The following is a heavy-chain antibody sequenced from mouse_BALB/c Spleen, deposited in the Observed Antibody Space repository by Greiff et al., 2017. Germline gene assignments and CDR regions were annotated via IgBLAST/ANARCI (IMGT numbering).Heavy chain of an antibody. V-gene: IGHV1-7*01. CDR3: ARRGMITTGYAMDY. CDR1: GYTFTSYW. J-gene: IGHJ4*01. CDR2: INPSTGYT. Sequence: QVQLQQSGAELAKPGASVKMSCKASGYTFTSYWMHWVKQRPGQGLEWIGYINPSTGYTEYNQKFKDKATLTADKSSSTAYMQLSSLTSEDSAVYYCARRGMITTGYAMDYWGQGTSVTVSS. D-gene: IGHD2-4*01.